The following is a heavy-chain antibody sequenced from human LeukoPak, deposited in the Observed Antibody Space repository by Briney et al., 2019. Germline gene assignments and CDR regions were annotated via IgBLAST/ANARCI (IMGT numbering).Heavy chain of an antibody. J-gene: IGHJ4*02. CDR2: ISSSGTTI. CDR3: AREGVYYDSNGYYRPFDY. D-gene: IGHD3-22*01. CDR1: GFTLSSYE. V-gene: IGHV3-48*03. Sequence: GGSLRLSCAASGFTLSSYEMNWVRQAPGKGLEWVSYISSSGTTIHYADSVKGRFTISRDNAKNSLYLQVNSLRAEDTAVYYCAREGVYYDSNGYYRPFDYWGQGTLLTVSS.